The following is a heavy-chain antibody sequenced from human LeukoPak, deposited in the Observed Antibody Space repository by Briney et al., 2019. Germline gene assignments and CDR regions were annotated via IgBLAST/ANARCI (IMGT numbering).Heavy chain of an antibody. D-gene: IGHD3-22*01. J-gene: IGHJ4*02. Sequence: SSETLSLTCTVSGGSISSGDYYWSWIRQPPGKGLEWVGYIYYSGSTYYNPSLKSRVTISVDTSKNQFSLKLSSVTAADTAVYYGARAMIVPIWFDYWGQGTLVTVSS. CDR2: IYYSGST. CDR1: GGSISSGDYY. CDR3: ARAMIVPIWFDY. V-gene: IGHV4-30-4*01.